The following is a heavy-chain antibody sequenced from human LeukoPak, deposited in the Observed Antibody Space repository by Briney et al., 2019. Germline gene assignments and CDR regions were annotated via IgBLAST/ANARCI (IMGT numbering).Heavy chain of an antibody. CDR3: AKEGTVRDFDY. CDR1: GFTFSSYG. V-gene: IGHV3-30*18. CDR2: ISYDESNK. D-gene: IGHD1-1*01. Sequence: GGSLRLSCAASGFTFSSYGMHGVREARGKGVEWVAIISYDESNKYYADSVKGLFTISRDNSKNTLYLQMNSLRAEDTAVYYCAKEGTVRDFDYWGQGSLVTVSS. J-gene: IGHJ4*02.